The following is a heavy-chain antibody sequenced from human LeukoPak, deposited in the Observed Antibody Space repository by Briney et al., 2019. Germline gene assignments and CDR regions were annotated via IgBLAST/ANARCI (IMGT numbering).Heavy chain of an antibody. D-gene: IGHD3-10*01. CDR2: IYYSGST. V-gene: IGHV4-59*01. CDR3: AKTYYYGSGSYYNRWFDP. J-gene: IGHJ5*02. CDR1: GGSISSYY. Sequence: SETLSLTCTVSGGSISSYYWSWIRQPPGKGLEWIGYIYYSGSTNYNPSLKSRVTISVDTSKNQFSLKLSSVTAADTAVYYCAKTYYYGSGSYYNRWFDPWGQGTLVTVSS.